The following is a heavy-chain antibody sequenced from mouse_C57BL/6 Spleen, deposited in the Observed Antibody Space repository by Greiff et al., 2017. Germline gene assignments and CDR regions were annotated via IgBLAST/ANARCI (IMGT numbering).Heavy chain of an antibody. V-gene: IGHV7-1*01. D-gene: IGHD2-4*01. CDR1: GFTFSDFY. J-gene: IGHJ3*01. CDR3: ARDEDYGICAY. CDR2: SRNKANDYTT. Sequence: EVKLMESGGGLVQSGRSLRLSCATSGFTFSDFYMEWVRQAPGKGLEWIAASRNKANDYTTEYSASVKGRFIVSRDTSQSILYLQMNALRAEDTAIYYCARDEDYGICAYWGQGTLVTVSA.